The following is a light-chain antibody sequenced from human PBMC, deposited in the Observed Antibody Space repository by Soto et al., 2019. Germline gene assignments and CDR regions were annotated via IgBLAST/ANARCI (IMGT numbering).Light chain of an antibody. Sequence: EIVMTQSPATLSVSPGERATLSCRASQSVSSNLAWYQQKPGQAPRLLIYGASTRATGIQARFSGSGSGTEFTLTISSLQSEDFAVYYCQQYNIWTLTFGGGTKVEIK. CDR2: GAS. V-gene: IGKV3D-15*01. CDR1: QSVSSN. CDR3: QQYNIWTLT. J-gene: IGKJ4*01.